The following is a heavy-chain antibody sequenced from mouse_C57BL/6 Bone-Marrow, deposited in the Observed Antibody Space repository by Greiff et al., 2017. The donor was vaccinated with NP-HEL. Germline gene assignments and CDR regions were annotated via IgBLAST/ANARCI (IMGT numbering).Heavy chain of an antibody. CDR2: INPNNGGT. V-gene: IGHV1-18*01. Sequence: VQLQQSGPELVKPGASVKIPCKASGYTFTDYNMDWVKQSHGKSLEWIGDINPNNGGTIYNQKFKGKATLTVDKSSSTAYMERRSLTSEDTAVYYCARRYYHYYAMDDWGQGTSVTVSS. D-gene: IGHD1-1*01. CDR1: GYTFTDYN. CDR3: ARRYYHYYAMDD. J-gene: IGHJ4*01.